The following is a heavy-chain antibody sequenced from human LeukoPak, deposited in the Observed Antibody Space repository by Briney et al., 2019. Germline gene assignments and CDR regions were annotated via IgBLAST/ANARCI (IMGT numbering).Heavy chain of an antibody. J-gene: IGHJ4*02. V-gene: IGHV4-30-2*01. CDR3: ARDSYYDSSAATGPDY. D-gene: IGHD3-22*01. CDR1: GGSISSGGYY. Sequence: PSQTLSLTCTVSGGSISSGGYYWSWIRQPPGKGLEWIGYIYHSGSTYYNPSLKSRVTISVDRSKNQFSLKLSSVTAADTAVYYCARDSYYDSSAATGPDYWGQGTLVTVSS. CDR2: IYHSGST.